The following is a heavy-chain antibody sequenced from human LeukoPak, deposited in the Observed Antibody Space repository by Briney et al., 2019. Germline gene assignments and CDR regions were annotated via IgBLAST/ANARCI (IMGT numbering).Heavy chain of an antibody. V-gene: IGHV4-61*02. J-gene: IGHJ6*02. Sequence: SQTLSLTCTVSGGSISSGSYYWSWIRQPAGKGLEWIGRIYTSGSTNYNPSLKGRVTISVDTSKNQFSLKLSSVTAADTAVYYCARHSDGMDVWGQGTTVTVSS. CDR3: ARHSDGMDV. D-gene: IGHD1-26*01. CDR1: GGSISSGSYY. CDR2: IYTSGST.